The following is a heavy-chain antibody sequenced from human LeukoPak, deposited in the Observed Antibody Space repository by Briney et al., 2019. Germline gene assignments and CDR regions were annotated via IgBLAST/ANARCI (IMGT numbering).Heavy chain of an antibody. CDR2: CNAGNGDN. J-gene: IGHJ4*02. Sequence: ASEKLSCKASVFTFTVYAVHWVRQAPEQRPGRIVWCNAGNGDNKYSQKFQCRITITRVTSAKTADMELRSLRLEDTAVYYCGRGRWERIGWYYFDYWGQGTLVTVSS. V-gene: IGHV1-3*01. D-gene: IGHD6-19*01. CDR3: GRGRWERIGWYYFDY. CDR1: VFTFTVYA.